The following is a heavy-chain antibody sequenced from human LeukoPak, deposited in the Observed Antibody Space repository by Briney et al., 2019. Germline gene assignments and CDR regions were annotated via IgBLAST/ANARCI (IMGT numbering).Heavy chain of an antibody. CDR2: IWYDGSNK. J-gene: IGHJ6*04. D-gene: IGHD3-10*01. V-gene: IGHV3-33*01. Sequence: PGGSLRLSCAASGFTFSSYGMHWVRQAPGKGLEGVAVIWYDGSNKYYADSVKGRFTISRDNSKNTLYLQMNSLRAEDTAVYYCARGRPQLLLRFGESYDYGMDVWGKGTTVTVSS. CDR3: ARGRPQLLLRFGESYDYGMDV. CDR1: GFTFSSYG.